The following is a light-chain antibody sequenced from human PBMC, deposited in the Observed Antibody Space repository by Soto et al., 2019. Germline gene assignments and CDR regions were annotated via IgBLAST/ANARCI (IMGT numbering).Light chain of an antibody. V-gene: IGLV2-14*01. Sequence: QSALTQPASVSGSPGQSITISCTGSGRDIGAYDYVSWYQQHPGKAPKLIIYGVKNRPSGVSNRFSASKSAFTASLTISGLQPEDEADYYCSSYTTSYVYVFGPGTKLTVL. CDR1: GRDIGAYDY. CDR3: SSYTTSYVYV. J-gene: IGLJ1*01. CDR2: GVK.